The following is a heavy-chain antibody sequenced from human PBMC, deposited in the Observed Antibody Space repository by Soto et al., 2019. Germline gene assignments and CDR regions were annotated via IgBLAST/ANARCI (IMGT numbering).Heavy chain of an antibody. CDR2: IDYEGTTT. J-gene: IGHJ4*02. CDR3: TRGPRPSSAGTGAY. Sequence: PGWSLRLSCAASGVAFDSYWMHWVRQVPGDRPVWVSRIDYEGTTTAYADSVKGRFTISRDNGKNTLYLQMNSLRVEDTAVYYCTRGPRPSSAGTGAYWGQGTVVSVSA. D-gene: IGHD6-13*01. V-gene: IGHV3-74*01. CDR1: GVAFDSYW.